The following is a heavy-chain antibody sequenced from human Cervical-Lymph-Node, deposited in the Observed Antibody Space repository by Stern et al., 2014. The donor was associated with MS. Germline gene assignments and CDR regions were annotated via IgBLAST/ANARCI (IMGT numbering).Heavy chain of an antibody. J-gene: IGHJ4*02. Sequence: VQLVESGPGLVKPSQTLSLTCSVSGGSISSGSYYWNWIRQPAGKGLEWIGRIYASGSTNYSPSLKSRVFISGDPSKNQFSLKLSSVTAADAAMYYCVRETGGYTYGDTDFFDFWGQGTLVTVSS. D-gene: IGHD5-18*01. CDR1: GGSISSGSYY. CDR2: IYASGST. V-gene: IGHV4-61*02. CDR3: VRETGGYTYGDTDFFDF.